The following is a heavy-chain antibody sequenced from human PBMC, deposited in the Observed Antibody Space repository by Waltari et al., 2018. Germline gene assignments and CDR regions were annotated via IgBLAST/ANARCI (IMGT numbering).Heavy chain of an antibody. CDR1: GGSISSYY. V-gene: IGHV4-59*01. CDR3: ARERPARNCSSTSCYTSGWYFDL. J-gene: IGHJ2*01. D-gene: IGHD2-2*02. Sequence: QVQLQESGPGLVKPSETLSLTCTVSGGSISSYYWSWIRQPPGKGLEWIGYIYYSGSTNSNPSLKSGVTISVETSKNQFSLKLSSVTAADTAVYYCARERPARNCSSTSCYTSGWYFDLWGRGTLVTVSS. CDR2: IYYSGST.